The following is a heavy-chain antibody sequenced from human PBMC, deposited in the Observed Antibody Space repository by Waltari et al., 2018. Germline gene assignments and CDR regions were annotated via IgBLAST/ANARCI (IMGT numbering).Heavy chain of an antibody. J-gene: IGHJ3*02. D-gene: IGHD5-18*01. Sequence: QVQLVESGGGVVQPGRSLRLSCAASGFTFSSYAMHWVRQAPGKGLEWVAVISYDGSNKYYADSVKGLFTISRDNAKNSLSLHMNSLRAEDTAVYYCARGRDGYSEDAFDIWGQGTMVTVSS. V-gene: IGHV3-30-3*01. CDR2: ISYDGSNK. CDR3: ARGRDGYSEDAFDI. CDR1: GFTFSSYA.